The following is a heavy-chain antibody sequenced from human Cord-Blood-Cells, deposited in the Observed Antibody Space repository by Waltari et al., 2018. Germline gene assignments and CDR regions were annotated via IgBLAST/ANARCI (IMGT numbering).Heavy chain of an antibody. D-gene: IGHD1-7*01. J-gene: IGHJ4*02. Sequence: QVQLVQSGAEVKKPGSSVKVSCKASGGTFSSYAINWVRQAPGQGLEWMGRIIPILGKANHAQKFQGRVKITADKSTSTAYMGLSSLRSEDTAVYYCARGGGLELQEGLDYWGQGTLVTVSS. CDR2: IIPILGKA. CDR3: ARGGGLELQEGLDY. CDR1: GGTFSSYA. V-gene: IGHV1-69*09.